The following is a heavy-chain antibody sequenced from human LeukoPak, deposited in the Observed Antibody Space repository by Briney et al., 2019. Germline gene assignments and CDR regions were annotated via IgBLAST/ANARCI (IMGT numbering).Heavy chain of an antibody. V-gene: IGHV1-69*11. D-gene: IGHD2-21*01. J-gene: IGHJ4*02. CDR3: TIIPNVILFTHYFEY. Sequence: SVKVSCKASGGVFTTYAISWVRQAPGQGLEWMGSIIPFLGTTNYAQKFQGRVTITADVPTRTAYMELTYVRSDDTAVYYCTIIPNVILFTHYFEYWGQGTLVTVSS. CDR2: IIPFLGTT. CDR1: GGVFTTYA.